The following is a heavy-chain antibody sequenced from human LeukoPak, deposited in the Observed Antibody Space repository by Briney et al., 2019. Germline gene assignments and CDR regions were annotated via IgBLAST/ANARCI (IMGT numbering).Heavy chain of an antibody. CDR2: ISSTSSYI. Sequence: GGSLRLSCAASGFTFSTYSMSWVRQAPGRGLEWVSSISSTSSYIYYADSVKGRFTISRDNAKKSLYLQMNSLRAEDTAVYYCASSLQTDNLWETLYWGQGTLVTVSS. D-gene: IGHD1-26*01. J-gene: IGHJ4*02. V-gene: IGHV3-21*01. CDR1: GFTFSTYS. CDR3: ASSLQTDNLWETLY.